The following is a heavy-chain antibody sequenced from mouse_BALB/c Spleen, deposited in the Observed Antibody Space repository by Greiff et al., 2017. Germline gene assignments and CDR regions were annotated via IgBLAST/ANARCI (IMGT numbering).Heavy chain of an antibody. CDR1: GYTFTDYN. CDR2: INPNNGGT. Sequence: VQLQQSGPELVKPGASVKIPCKASGYTFTDYNMDWVKQSHGKSLEWIGDINPNNGGTIYNQKFKGKATLTVDKSSSTAYMELRSLTSEDTAVYYCARRSYDYDVRAMDYWGQGTSVTVSS. D-gene: IGHD2-4*01. CDR3: ARRSYDYDVRAMDY. V-gene: IGHV1-18*01. J-gene: IGHJ4*01.